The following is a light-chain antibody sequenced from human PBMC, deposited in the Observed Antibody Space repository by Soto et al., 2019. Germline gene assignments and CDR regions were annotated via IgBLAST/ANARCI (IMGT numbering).Light chain of an antibody. V-gene: IGKV1-9*01. CDR3: QQLDGYPLT. Sequence: IQLTQSPSSLSASVGARVTITCRASEVISSGLAWYQQIPGRAPKLLIYGSSTLHSGVPSRFSGSGSGTDFTLTISSLQPEDFAIYYCQQLDGYPLTFGGGTKVDIK. CDR2: GSS. J-gene: IGKJ4*01. CDR1: EVISSG.